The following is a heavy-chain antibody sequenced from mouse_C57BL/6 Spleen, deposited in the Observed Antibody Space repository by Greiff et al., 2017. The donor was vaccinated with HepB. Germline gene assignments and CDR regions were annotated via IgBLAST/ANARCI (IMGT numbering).Heavy chain of an antibody. J-gene: IGHJ2*01. CDR3: ALFITTVVDYFDY. CDR2: IYPGSGST. V-gene: IGHV1-55*01. CDR1: GYTFTSYW. Sequence: VQLQQPGAELVKPGASVKMSCKASGYTFTSYWITWVKQRPGQGLEWIGDIYPGSGSTNYNEKFKSKATLTVDTSSSTAYMQLSSLTSEDSAVYYCALFITTVVDYFDYWGQGTTLTVSS. D-gene: IGHD1-1*01.